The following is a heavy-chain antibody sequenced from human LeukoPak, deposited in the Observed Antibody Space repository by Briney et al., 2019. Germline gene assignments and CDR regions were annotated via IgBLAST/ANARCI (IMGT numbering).Heavy chain of an antibody. CDR1: GGSISSSSYY. CDR2: IYYSGST. Sequence: PSETLSLTCTVSGGSISSSSYYWGWIRQPPGKGLEWIGSIYYSGSTYYNPSLKSRVTISVDTSKNQFSLKLSSVTAADTAVYYRARRIVGARWKDYWGQGTLVTVSS. V-gene: IGHV4-39*07. CDR3: ARRIVGARWKDY. J-gene: IGHJ4*02. D-gene: IGHD1-26*01.